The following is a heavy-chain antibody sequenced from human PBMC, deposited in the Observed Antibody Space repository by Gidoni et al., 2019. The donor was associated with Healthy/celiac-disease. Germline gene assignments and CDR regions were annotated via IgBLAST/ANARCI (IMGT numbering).Heavy chain of an antibody. D-gene: IGHD4-4*01. Sequence: QVQLQESGPGLVKPSETLSLTCTVSGGSISSYYWSWIRQPPGKGLGWIGDIYYSGSTNYNPSLKSRVTISVDTSKNQFSLKLSSVTAADTAVYYCAGDTVSLFYFDYWGQGTLVTVSS. CDR3: AGDTVSLFYFDY. CDR1: GGSISSYY. J-gene: IGHJ4*02. V-gene: IGHV4-59*01. CDR2: IYYSGST.